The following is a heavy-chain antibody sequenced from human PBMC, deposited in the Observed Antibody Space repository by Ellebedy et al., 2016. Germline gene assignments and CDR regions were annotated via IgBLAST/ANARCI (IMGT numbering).Heavy chain of an antibody. J-gene: IGHJ4*02. D-gene: IGHD3-10*01. V-gene: IGHV1-69*06. Sequence: ASVKVSCKASGGTFNSYAISWVRQAPGQGLEWMGGIIPIFGTANYAQKFQGRVTITADKSTSTAYMELSSLRSEDTAVYYCARASMVRGVMDYWGQGTLVTVSS. CDR1: GGTFNSYA. CDR2: IIPIFGTA. CDR3: ARASMVRGVMDY.